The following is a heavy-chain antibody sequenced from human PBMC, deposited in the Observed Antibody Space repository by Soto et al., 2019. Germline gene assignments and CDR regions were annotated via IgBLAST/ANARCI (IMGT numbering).Heavy chain of an antibody. Sequence: QLQLVQSGVEVKKPGSSLKVSCQASGDTLTSYGISWVRQAPGQGLEWMGWVSPYSGNTNYSSKVQGRVTLTTDTTTSTAYMELRSLTSDDTAVYYCAAGTFLGPWQYWGQGTLVTVSS. CDR3: AAGTFLGPWQY. V-gene: IGHV1-18*01. CDR2: VSPYSGNT. CDR1: GDTLTSYG. J-gene: IGHJ4*02. D-gene: IGHD3-10*01.